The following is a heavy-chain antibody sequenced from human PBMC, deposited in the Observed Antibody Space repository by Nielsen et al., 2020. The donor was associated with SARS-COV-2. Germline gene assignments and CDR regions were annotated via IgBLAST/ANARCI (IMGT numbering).Heavy chain of an antibody. D-gene: IGHD6-19*01. V-gene: IGHV4-39*07. Sequence: SETLSLTCTVSGGSISSSSYYWGWIRQPPGKGLEWIGSIYYSGSTYYNPSLKSRVTISVDTSKNQFSLKLSSVTAADTAVYYCARDGGIVQWLVRDWYFDLWGRGTLVTVSS. J-gene: IGHJ2*01. CDR3: ARDGGIVQWLVRDWYFDL. CDR1: GGSISSSSYY. CDR2: IYYSGST.